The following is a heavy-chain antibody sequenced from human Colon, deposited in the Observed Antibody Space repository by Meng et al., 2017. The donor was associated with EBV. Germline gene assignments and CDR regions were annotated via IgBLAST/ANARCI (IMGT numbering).Heavy chain of an antibody. V-gene: IGHV4-30-2*01. CDR3: ARGPYCGGDCYWFDP. CDR1: GDSISSGDYS. J-gene: IGHJ5*02. Sequence: QPPLHVSDPGLVQPSPSLSLTFAVSGDSISSGDYSWSWIRQPPGQGLEWIGYIYHGGTTYNTSLKSRVTISVDNSKNQFSLRLTSVTAADTAVYYCARGPYCGGDCYWFDPWGQGTLVTVSS. CDR2: IYHGGTT. D-gene: IGHD2-21*02.